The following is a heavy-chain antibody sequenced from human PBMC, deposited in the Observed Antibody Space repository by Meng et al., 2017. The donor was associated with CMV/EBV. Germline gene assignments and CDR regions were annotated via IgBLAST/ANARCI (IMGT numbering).Heavy chain of an antibody. J-gene: IGHJ6*02. CDR1: GFTFSSYA. V-gene: IGHV3-23*01. Sequence: GESLKISCAASGFTFSSYAMSWVRQAPGKGLEWVSAISGSGGSTYYADSVKGRFTISRDNSKNTLYLQMNSLRAEDTAVYYCAKHLRYFSSTSCRKRDYYYYYGMDVWGQGTTVTVSS. CDR2: ISGSGGST. CDR3: AKHLRYFSSTSCRKRDYYYYYGMDV. D-gene: IGHD2-2*01.